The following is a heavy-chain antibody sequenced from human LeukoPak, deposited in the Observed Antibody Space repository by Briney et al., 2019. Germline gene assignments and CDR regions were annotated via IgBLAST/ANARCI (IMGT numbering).Heavy chain of an antibody. D-gene: IGHD4-17*01. CDR3: ARSMTTVTEFDY. V-gene: IGHV3-53*04. CDR1: GFTFSNYA. Sequence: GGSLRLSCAASGFTFSNYAMSWVRQAPGKGLEWVSVIYSGGSTYYADSVKGRFTISRHNSKNTLYLQMNSLRAEDTAVYYCARSMTTVTEFDYWGQGTLVTVSS. J-gene: IGHJ4*02. CDR2: IYSGGST.